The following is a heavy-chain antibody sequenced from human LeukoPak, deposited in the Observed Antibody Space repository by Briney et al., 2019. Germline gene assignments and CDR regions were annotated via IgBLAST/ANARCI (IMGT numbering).Heavy chain of an antibody. CDR2: INPNSGGA. V-gene: IGHV1-2*06. CDR3: ARDPRIAVAGKYFDY. CDR1: GYTFTVYY. J-gene: IGHJ4*02. D-gene: IGHD6-19*01. Sequence: ASVNVSCKASGYTFTVYYMHWVRQAPGQGLEWMGRINPNSGGANYAQKFQGRVTMTRDTSISTAYMELSRLRSDDTAVYYCARDPRIAVAGKYFDYWGQGTLVTVSS.